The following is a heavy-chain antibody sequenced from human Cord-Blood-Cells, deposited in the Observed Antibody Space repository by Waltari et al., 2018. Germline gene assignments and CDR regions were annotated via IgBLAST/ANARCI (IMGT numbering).Heavy chain of an antibody. CDR1: GGSISSGGYS. D-gene: IGHD3-3*01. CDR3: ARGRFLEWLLFDY. Sequence: QLQLQESGSGLVKPSQTLSLTCAVSGGSISSGGYSWSWIRQPPGKGLEWIGYIYHTGSTYYNPSPKSRVTISVDRSKNQFSLKLSAVTAADTAVYYCARGRFLEWLLFDYWGQGTLVTVSS. CDR2: IYHTGST. V-gene: IGHV4-30-2*01. J-gene: IGHJ4*02.